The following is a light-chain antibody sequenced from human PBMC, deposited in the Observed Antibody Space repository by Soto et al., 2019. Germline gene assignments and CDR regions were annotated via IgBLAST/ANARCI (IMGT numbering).Light chain of an antibody. CDR3: QQYESFPRT. Sequence: DIQMTQSPSTLSASVGDRVTITCRASQSINNWLAWYQQKPGKAPKLLIFKASTLESGVPSRFSGSGSGTEFTLGISSLQPDDFATYYCQQYESFPRTFGQGTKVDIK. V-gene: IGKV1-5*03. CDR2: KAS. CDR1: QSINNW. J-gene: IGKJ1*01.